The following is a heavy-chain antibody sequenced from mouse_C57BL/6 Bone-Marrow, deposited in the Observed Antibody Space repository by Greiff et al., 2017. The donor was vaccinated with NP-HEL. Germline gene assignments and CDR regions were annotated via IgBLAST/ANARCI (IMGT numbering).Heavy chain of an antibody. CDR1: GYTFTSYW. V-gene: IGHV1-69*01. CDR3: AMDGPHYYAMDY. CDR2: IDPSDSYT. J-gene: IGHJ4*01. Sequence: VKLQQPGAELVMPGASVKLSCKASGYTFTSYWMHWVKQRPGQGLEWIGEIDPSDSYTNYNQKFKGKSTLTVDKSSSTAYMQLSSLTSEDSAVYYCAMDGPHYYAMDYWGQGTSVTVSS. D-gene: IGHD1-1*01.